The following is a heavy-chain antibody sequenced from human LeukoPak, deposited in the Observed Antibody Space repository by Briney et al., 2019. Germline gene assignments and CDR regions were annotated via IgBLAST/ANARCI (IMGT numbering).Heavy chain of an antibody. V-gene: IGHV3-9*01. CDR3: AKETNYYDSSGPLDY. D-gene: IGHD3-22*01. CDR2: ISWNSGSI. J-gene: IGHJ4*02. Sequence: GGTLRLSCAASGFTFDDYAMHWVRQAPGNGLEWVSGISWNSGSIGYADSVKGRFTISRDNAKNSLYLQMNSLRAEDTALYYCAKETNYYDSSGPLDYWGQGTLVTVSS. CDR1: GFTFDDYA.